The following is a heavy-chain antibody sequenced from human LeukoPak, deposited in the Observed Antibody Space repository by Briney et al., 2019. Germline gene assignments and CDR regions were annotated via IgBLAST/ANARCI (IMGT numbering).Heavy chain of an antibody. D-gene: IGHD6-19*01. CDR2: ISAYNGNT. V-gene: IGHV1-18*01. CDR1: GYTFTSHG. Sequence: ASVKVSCKASGYTFTSHGISWVRRAPGQGLEWMGWISAYNGNTNYAEKLQGRVALTTDTSTSTAYMELRSLRSDDTAVYYCARASLMYSSGWYGYYWGQGTLVTVSS. CDR3: ARASLMYSSGWYGYY. J-gene: IGHJ4*02.